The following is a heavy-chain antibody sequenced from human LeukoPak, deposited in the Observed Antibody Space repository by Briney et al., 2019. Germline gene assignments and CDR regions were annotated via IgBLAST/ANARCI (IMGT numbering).Heavy chain of an antibody. CDR3: ARARYSDGFGWFDY. Sequence: SSETLSLTCTVSSGSITNYYWNWFRQPPGKTLEWIGWIYSRGDTNYNPSLRSRVTVSVDMSGNQFSLRRTSVTAADTAVYSCARARYSDGFGWFDYWGQGALVTISS. V-gene: IGHV4-59*01. J-gene: IGHJ4*02. CDR1: SGSITNYY. D-gene: IGHD5-18*01. CDR2: IYSRGDT.